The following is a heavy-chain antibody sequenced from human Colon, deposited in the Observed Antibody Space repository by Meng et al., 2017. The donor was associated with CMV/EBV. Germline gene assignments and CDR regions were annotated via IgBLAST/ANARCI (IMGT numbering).Heavy chain of an antibody. D-gene: IGHD6-19*01. CDR3: ANGRPGGWLFDY. CDR2: ITVSGTST. V-gene: IGHV3-23*01. J-gene: IGHJ4*02. CDR1: GFNFCGNT. Sequence: GRSLRLSCAVSGFNFCGNTMTWVRQAPGNGLEWVSSITVSGTSTYYTDSVKGRFTMSRDNSRNILSLQMDSRRVEDTAVDYCANGRPGGWLFDYWGQGTQVTVSS.